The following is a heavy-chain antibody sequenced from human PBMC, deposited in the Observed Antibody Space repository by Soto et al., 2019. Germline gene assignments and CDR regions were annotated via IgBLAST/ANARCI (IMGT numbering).Heavy chain of an antibody. CDR3: ARDDYKDGGNNWFDP. CDR1: GGSITNYY. V-gene: IGHV4-4*07. Sequence: LSLTCTVSGGSITNYYWSWIRQPAGKGLEWIGRIYTKERTNYNLSFRNRVTMSVDTSKNQFSLKLDAVTAADTAVYYCARDDYKDGGNNWFDPWGQGTLVTV. CDR2: IYTKERT. J-gene: IGHJ5*02. D-gene: IGHD3-16*01.